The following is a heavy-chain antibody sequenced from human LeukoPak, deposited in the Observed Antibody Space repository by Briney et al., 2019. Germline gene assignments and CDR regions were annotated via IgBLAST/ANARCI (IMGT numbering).Heavy chain of an antibody. D-gene: IGHD3/OR15-3a*01. CDR3: ARHGLDGHFDY. V-gene: IGHV4-59*08. CDR2: IYYSGST. CDR1: GGSISSYY. Sequence: SETLSLTCTVSGGSISSYYWSWIRQSPGKGLEWIGYIYYSGSTNYNPSLKSRVTISVDTSKNQFSLKLSSVTAADTAVYYCARHGLDGHFDYWGQGTLVTVSS. J-gene: IGHJ4*02.